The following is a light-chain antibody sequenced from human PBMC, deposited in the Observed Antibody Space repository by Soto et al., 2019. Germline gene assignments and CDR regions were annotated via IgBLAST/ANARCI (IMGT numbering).Light chain of an antibody. V-gene: IGKV3-15*01. Sequence: EIVMTQAPATPSVSPGERATLSCRASQSVSSNLAWYQQKPGQAPRLLIYGASTRATGIPARFSGSGSGTEFTLTISSLQSEDFAVYYCQQYNNGPPWTFGQGTKVEIK. CDR1: QSVSSN. CDR3: QQYNNGPPWT. CDR2: GAS. J-gene: IGKJ1*01.